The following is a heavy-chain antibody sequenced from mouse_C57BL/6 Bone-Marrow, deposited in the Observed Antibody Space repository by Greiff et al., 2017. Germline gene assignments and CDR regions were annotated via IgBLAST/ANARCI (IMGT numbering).Heavy chain of an antibody. J-gene: IGHJ4*01. CDR1: GYSITSGYY. CDR3: ARDRRQLRLRKAMDY. V-gene: IGHV3-6*01. D-gene: IGHD3-2*02. CDR2: ISYDGSN. Sequence: EVKLVESGPGLVKPSQSLSLTCSVTGYSITSGYYWNWIRQFPGNKLEWMGYISYDGSNNYNPSLKNRISITRDTSKNQFFLKLNSVTTEDTATYYCARDRRQLRLRKAMDYWGQGTSVTVSS.